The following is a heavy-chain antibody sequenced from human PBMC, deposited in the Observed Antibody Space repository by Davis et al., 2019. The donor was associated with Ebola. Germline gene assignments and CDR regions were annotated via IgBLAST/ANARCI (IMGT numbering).Heavy chain of an antibody. D-gene: IGHD5-18*01. J-gene: IGHJ4*02. CDR3: SRDSRKYSFDY. V-gene: IGHV3-72*01. CDR1: GFTLSDQY. Sequence: PGGSLRLSCAVSGFTLSDQYMDWVRQAPGKGLEWIGRSRDRAKGYTTEYASSVKGRLTISRDDSQNSLYLQMNSLKTEDTAVYYCSRDSRKYSFDYWVQGILVTVSS. CDR2: SRDRAKGYTT.